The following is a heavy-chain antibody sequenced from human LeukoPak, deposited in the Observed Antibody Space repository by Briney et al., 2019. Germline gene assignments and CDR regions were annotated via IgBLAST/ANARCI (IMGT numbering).Heavy chain of an antibody. CDR2: IYYSGRA. D-gene: IGHD2-15*01. Sequence: SETLSLTCTVSGASISSTSDYWGWIRRPPGKGLEWIGTIYYSGRAYHNPSLRSRLTIYVDTSKNQFSLKLNSVTATDTAIYYCVRQKQHCDGGSCFPPDCWGQGTLVTVSS. CDR3: VRQKQHCDGGSCFPPDC. V-gene: IGHV4-39*01. CDR1: GASISSTSDY. J-gene: IGHJ4*02.